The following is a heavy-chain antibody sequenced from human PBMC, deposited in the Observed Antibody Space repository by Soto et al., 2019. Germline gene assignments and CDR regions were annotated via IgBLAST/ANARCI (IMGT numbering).Heavy chain of an antibody. Sequence: SVTMSLTCSLCPNPISSSTSYYDSIRKPPGRGLEWIGSVYYVENTYYNPSLKSRVTISVDTSKNLFSLNLSSVTAADTAMYYCARPQFSGTYHDPFKIWGPGTMVT. CDR3: ARPQFSGTYHDPFKI. CDR2: VYYVENT. D-gene: IGHD1-26*01. J-gene: IGHJ3*02. V-gene: IGHV4-39*02. CDR1: PNPISSSTSY.